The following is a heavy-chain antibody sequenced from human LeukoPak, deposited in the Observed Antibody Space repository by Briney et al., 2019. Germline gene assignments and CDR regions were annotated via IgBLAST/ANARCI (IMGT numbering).Heavy chain of an antibody. CDR1: GFTFSSYA. Sequence: GSLRLSCAASGFTFSSYAMHWVRQAPGKGLEWVAVISYDGSNKYYADSVKGRFTISRDNSKNTLYLQMNSLRAEDTAVYYCARERVTYNWNNDAFDIWGQGTMVTVSS. CDR3: ARERVTYNWNNDAFDI. J-gene: IGHJ3*02. D-gene: IGHD1-1*01. CDR2: ISYDGSNK. V-gene: IGHV3-30*04.